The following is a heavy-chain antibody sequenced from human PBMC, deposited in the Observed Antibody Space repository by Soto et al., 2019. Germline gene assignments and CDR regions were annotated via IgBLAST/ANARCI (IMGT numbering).Heavy chain of an antibody. CDR3: VRGEAQYDIFTGSSLVRAFDI. CDR2: IYHTGRT. CDR1: NTSISSSNW. Sequence: QVQLQESGPSLVKPSGTLSLTCVITNTSISSSNWWSWVRQAPGKGLEWIGEIYHTGRTNYAPSLKSRVTMSIHTANHRFSLRLTSLAAADTSVYYCVRGEAQYDIFTGSSLVRAFDIWGQGTMVTVS. J-gene: IGHJ3*02. V-gene: IGHV4-4*02. D-gene: IGHD3-9*01.